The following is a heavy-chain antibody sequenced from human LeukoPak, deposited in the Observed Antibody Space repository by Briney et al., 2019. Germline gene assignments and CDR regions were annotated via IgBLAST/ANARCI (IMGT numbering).Heavy chain of an antibody. Sequence: SGGSLRLSCAASGFTVRSNYMSRVRQAPGKGLEWVSVIYSGGSTYYADSVKGRFTISRHNSKNTLYLQMNSLRAEDTAVYYCARESLFGSVPDYWGQGTLVTVSS. CDR1: GFTVRSNY. CDR2: IYSGGST. CDR3: ARESLFGSVPDY. D-gene: IGHD3-10*01. V-gene: IGHV3-53*04. J-gene: IGHJ4*02.